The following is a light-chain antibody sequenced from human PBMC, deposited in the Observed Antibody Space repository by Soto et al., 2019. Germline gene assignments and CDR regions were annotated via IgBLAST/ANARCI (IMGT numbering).Light chain of an antibody. CDR3: SSYTSDSSYV. Sequence: QSVLTQPASVSGSPGQSITISCTGTSSDVGLYDYVSWYQQHPGKAPQLMIYAVSNRPSGVSNRFSASKSGNTASLFISGLQAEDEADYYCSSYTSDSSYVFGSGTTGTVL. CDR2: AVS. CDR1: SSDVGLYDY. J-gene: IGLJ1*01. V-gene: IGLV2-14*01.